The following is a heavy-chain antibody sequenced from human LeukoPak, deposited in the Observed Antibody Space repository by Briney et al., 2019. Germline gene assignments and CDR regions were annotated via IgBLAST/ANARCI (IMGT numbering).Heavy chain of an antibody. V-gene: IGHV3-53*01. CDR3: ARDQRTTGFDY. D-gene: IGHD1-7*01. J-gene: IGHJ4*02. Sequence: PGGSLRLSCAASGFTVSSNYMSWVRQAPGKGLEWVSVIYSGGSTYYADSVKGRFTISRDNSKNTLYLQMNSLRAEDTAVYYCARDQRTTGFDYWGQGTLVTVSS. CDR2: IYSGGST. CDR1: GFTVSSNY.